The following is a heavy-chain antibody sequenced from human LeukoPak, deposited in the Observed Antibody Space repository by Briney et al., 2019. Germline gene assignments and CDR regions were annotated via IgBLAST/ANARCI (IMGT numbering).Heavy chain of an antibody. D-gene: IGHD3-10*01. CDR3: ARDRGVVYLQGAFDI. Sequence: GGSLRLSCAASGFTFSSYAMHWVRQAPGKGLEWVAVISYDGSNKYYADSVKGRFTISRDNSKNTLYLQMNSLRAEDTAVYYCARDRGVVYLQGAFDIWGQGTMVTVSS. V-gene: IGHV3-30-3*01. CDR1: GFTFSSYA. J-gene: IGHJ3*02. CDR2: ISYDGSNK.